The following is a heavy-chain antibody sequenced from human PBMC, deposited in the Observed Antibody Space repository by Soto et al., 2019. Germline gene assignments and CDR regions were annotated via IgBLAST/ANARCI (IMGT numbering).Heavy chain of an antibody. CDR2: ISGSGGST. D-gene: IGHD3-22*01. V-gene: IGHV3-23*01. Sequence: GGSLRLSCAASGFTFSSYAMSWVRQAPGKGLEWVSAISGSGGSTYYADSVKGRFTISRDNSKNTLYLQMNSLRAEDTAVYYCAKDSGAYYYDSSGYYPDAFDIWGQGTMVTVSS. CDR3: AKDSGAYYYDSSGYYPDAFDI. CDR1: GFTFSSYA. J-gene: IGHJ3*02.